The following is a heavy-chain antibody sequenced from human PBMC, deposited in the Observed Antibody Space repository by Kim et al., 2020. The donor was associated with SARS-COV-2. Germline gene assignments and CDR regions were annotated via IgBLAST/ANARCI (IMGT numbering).Heavy chain of an antibody. CDR3: ARAFFRWGVRGVIPAFDI. J-gene: IGHJ3*02. Sequence: ASVKVSCKASGYTFTSYGISWVRQAPGQGLEWMGWISAYNGNTNYAQKLQGRVTMTTDTSTSTAYMELRSLRSDDTAVYYCARAFFRWGVRGVIPAFDIWGQGTMVTVSS. CDR1: GYTFTSYG. V-gene: IGHV1-18*01. D-gene: IGHD3-10*01. CDR2: ISAYNGNT.